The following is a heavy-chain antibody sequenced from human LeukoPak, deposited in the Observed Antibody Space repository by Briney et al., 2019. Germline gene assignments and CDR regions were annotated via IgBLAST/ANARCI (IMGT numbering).Heavy chain of an antibody. V-gene: IGHV4-39*01. CDR1: GGSISSSSYY. Sequence: SETLSLTCTVSGGSISSSSYYWGWIRQPPGKGLEWIGSIYYSGSTYYNPSLKSRVTISVDTSKNQFSLKLSSVTAADTAVYYCARSQGAAAGKGVDYWGQGTLVTVSS. J-gene: IGHJ4*02. D-gene: IGHD6-13*01. CDR2: IYYSGST. CDR3: ARSQGAAAGKGVDY.